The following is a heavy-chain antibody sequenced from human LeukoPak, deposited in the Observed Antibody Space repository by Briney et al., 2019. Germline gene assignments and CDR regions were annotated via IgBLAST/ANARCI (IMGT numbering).Heavy chain of an antibody. V-gene: IGHV1-69*05. CDR1: GGTFSSYA. CDR3: ARDRAYGDYASDDAFDI. J-gene: IGHJ3*02. CDR2: IIPIFGTA. D-gene: IGHD4-17*01. Sequence: SVKVSCKASGGTFSSYAISWVRQAPGQGLEWMGGIIPIFGTANYAQKLQGRVTMTTDTSTSTAYMALRSLRSDDTAVYYCARDRAYGDYASDDAFDIWGQGTMVTVSS.